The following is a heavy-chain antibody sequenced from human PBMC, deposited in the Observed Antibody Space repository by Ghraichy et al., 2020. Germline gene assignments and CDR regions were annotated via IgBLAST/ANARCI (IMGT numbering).Heavy chain of an antibody. CDR3: VRADYTVNYDGLNWFDP. V-gene: IGHV3-21*01. CDR1: GFTFSSYY. Sequence: LSLTCAASGFTFSSYYMNWVRQAPGKGLEWVSSISSSSSYISYADSLKGRFTISRDSAKNSLYLQMNSLRAEDTAVYYCVRADYTVNYDGLNWFDPWGQGTLVNVSS. CDR2: ISSSSSYI. D-gene: IGHD1-7*01. J-gene: IGHJ5*02.